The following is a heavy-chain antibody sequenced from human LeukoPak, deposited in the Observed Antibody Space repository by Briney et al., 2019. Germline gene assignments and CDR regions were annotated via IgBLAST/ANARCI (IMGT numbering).Heavy chain of an antibody. Sequence: GGTLRLSCATSGLTFSRYWMSWVRHAPGKGLEWVTIPSKGGKIYYIDAVKGRFTISRDTSKNTLYLQMNSLRVEDTAVYYCARGRPHGNDYWGQGTLVTVSS. D-gene: IGHD4-23*01. CDR2: PSKGGKI. J-gene: IGHJ4*02. CDR1: GLTFSRYW. CDR3: ARGRPHGNDY. V-gene: IGHV3-53*01.